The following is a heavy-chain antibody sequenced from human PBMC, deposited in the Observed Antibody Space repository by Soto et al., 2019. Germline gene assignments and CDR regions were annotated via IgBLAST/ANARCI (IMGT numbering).Heavy chain of an antibody. J-gene: IGHJ4*01. Sequence: SETLSLTCTVSGGSSSSYFWSWIRQPAGKGLEWIGRIYTSGITNYNPSLKSRVTMSVDTSKNQFSLNLTSVTAADTAVYYCARESSGLVRCLGHWGDLTLFTACS. V-gene: IGHV4-4*07. CDR2: IYTSGIT. D-gene: IGHD3-10*01. CDR1: GGSSSSYF. CDR3: ARESSGLVRCLGH.